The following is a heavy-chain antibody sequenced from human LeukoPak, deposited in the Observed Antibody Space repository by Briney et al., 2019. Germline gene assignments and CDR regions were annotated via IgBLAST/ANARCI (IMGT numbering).Heavy chain of an antibody. V-gene: IGHV4-34*01. Sequence: PSETLSLTCAVYGGSFSGYYWSWIRQPPGKGLEWIGEINHSGSTNYNPSLKSRVTISVDTSKNQFSLKLSSVTAADTAVYYCARALAAPTPEHYMGVWGKGTTVTVSS. CDR3: ARALAAPTPEHYMGV. D-gene: IGHD6-6*01. CDR2: INHSGST. J-gene: IGHJ6*03. CDR1: GGSFSGYY.